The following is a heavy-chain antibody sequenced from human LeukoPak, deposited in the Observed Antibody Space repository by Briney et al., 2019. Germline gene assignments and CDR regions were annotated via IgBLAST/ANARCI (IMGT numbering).Heavy chain of an antibody. Sequence: SDTLSLTCAVSSGSFSGYYWSWIRQPPGRGLEWIGEINHSGSSNYNPSLKSRLTISADTSKNQFSLKVISVTAADTALYYCARGNYGYVSAFDIWGQGTMVTVSS. J-gene: IGHJ3*02. CDR2: INHSGSS. CDR3: ARGNYGYVSAFDI. V-gene: IGHV4-34*01. CDR1: SGSFSGYY. D-gene: IGHD3-16*01.